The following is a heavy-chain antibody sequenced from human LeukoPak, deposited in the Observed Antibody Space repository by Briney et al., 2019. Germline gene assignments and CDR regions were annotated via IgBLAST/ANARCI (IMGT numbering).Heavy chain of an antibody. Sequence: GGSLRLSCAASGFTFNSYSMNWVRQAPGKGLEWVSYISSSSSTIYYADSVKGRFTISRDNAKNSLYLQMNSLRAEDTAVYYCAREFSSSWYWGFDYWGQGTLVTVSS. J-gene: IGHJ4*02. CDR2: ISSSSSTI. V-gene: IGHV3-48*04. CDR3: AREFSSSWYWGFDY. D-gene: IGHD6-13*01. CDR1: GFTFNSYS.